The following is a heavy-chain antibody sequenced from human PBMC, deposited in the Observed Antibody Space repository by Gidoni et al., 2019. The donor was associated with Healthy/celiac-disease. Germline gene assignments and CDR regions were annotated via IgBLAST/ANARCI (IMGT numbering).Heavy chain of an antibody. J-gene: IGHJ4*02. CDR3: AKDNPLDYYDSSGYYPPYYFDY. Sequence: EVQLLESGGGLVQHGGSLRLSCAASGFTFRRYARGWVRQAQGKGLGWVSAISGSGGSTYYADSWKGRFTISRDNSKNTLYLQMNSLRAEDTAVYYCAKDNPLDYYDSSGYYPPYYFDYWGQGTLVTVSS. CDR1: GFTFRRYA. V-gene: IGHV3-23*01. D-gene: IGHD3-22*01. CDR2: ISGSGGST.